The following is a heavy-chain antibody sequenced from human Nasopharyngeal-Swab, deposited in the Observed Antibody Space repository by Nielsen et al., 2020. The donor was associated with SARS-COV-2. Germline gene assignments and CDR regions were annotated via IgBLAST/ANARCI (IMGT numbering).Heavy chain of an antibody. J-gene: IGHJ4*01. Sequence: RQAPGKGLEWIGEINHSGSTNHNPSLKSRVTISVDTSKNQFSLKLSSVTAADTAVYYCARIEDCSSTSCYDYFDYWGQGTLVTVSS. CDR2: INHSGST. CDR3: ARIEDCSSTSCYDYFDY. D-gene: IGHD2-2*01. V-gene: IGHV4-34*01.